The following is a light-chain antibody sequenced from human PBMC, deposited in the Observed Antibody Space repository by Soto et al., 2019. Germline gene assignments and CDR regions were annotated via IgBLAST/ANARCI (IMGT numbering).Light chain of an antibody. Sequence: DTQMTQSPPSVSASVGDRVTITCRASEDVSTWLAWYQRKPGKGPKLLIYAASSLQSGVPSRFSGSGSGTEFTLTISSLQPEDSATYFCQQANSFPSFGQGTRLEIK. CDR2: AAS. V-gene: IGKV1-12*02. CDR1: EDVSTW. J-gene: IGKJ5*01. CDR3: QQANSFPS.